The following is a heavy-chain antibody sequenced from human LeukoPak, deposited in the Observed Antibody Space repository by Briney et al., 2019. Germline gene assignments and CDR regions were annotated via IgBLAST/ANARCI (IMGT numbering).Heavy chain of an antibody. CDR3: AKGALSDDFDY. Sequence: GGSLRLSCAASGFTFSSYAMSWVRQAPGKGLEWVSGISGSGGITYYADSVKGRFTISRDNSKNTLYPQMNSLRAEDTAVYYCAKGALSDDFDYWGQGTLVTVSS. V-gene: IGHV3-23*01. D-gene: IGHD3-10*01. CDR2: ISGSGGIT. CDR1: GFTFSSYA. J-gene: IGHJ4*02.